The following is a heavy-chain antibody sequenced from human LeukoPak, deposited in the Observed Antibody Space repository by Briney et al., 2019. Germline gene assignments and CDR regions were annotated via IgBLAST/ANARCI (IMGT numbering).Heavy chain of an antibody. CDR2: IYPGDSDT. J-gene: IGHJ5*02. CDR3: AANLYYYGSGSYYIGFDP. Sequence: GESLKISCKGSGYSFTSYWIGWVRQMPGKGLEWMGIIYPGDSDTRYSPSFQGQVTISADKSISTAYLQWSSLKASDTAMYYCAANLYYYGSGSYYIGFDPWGQGTLVTVSS. CDR1: GYSFTSYW. V-gene: IGHV5-51*01. D-gene: IGHD3-10*01.